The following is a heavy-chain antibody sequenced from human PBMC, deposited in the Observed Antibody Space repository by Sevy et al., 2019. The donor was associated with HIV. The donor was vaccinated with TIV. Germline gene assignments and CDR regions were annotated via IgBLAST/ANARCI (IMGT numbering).Heavy chain of an antibody. D-gene: IGHD4-17*01. Sequence: GGSLRLSCAASGFTFSSYAMSWVRQAPGKGLEWVSSISGPGGTTYYADSVKGRFTISRDNSKNTLYLQMNSLRADDSDLYYYAKRDEAATDYGEYVPNAFDIWGQGTMVTVSS. V-gene: IGHV3-23*01. CDR3: AKRDEAATDYGEYVPNAFDI. J-gene: IGHJ3*02. CDR2: ISGPGGTT. CDR1: GFTFSSYA.